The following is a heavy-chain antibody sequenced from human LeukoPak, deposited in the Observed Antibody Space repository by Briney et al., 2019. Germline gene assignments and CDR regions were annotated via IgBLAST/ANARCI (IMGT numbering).Heavy chain of an antibody. D-gene: IGHD3-10*01. J-gene: IGHJ5*02. Sequence: PGGSLRLSCAASGFTVSSNYMSWVRQAPGKGLEWVSVIYSGGSTYYADSVKGRFTISRDNTNSTLYMQMNNVRADDTALYYCAKGLELLWFGELKSWGQGTLVTVSS. CDR3: AKGLELLWFGELKS. CDR1: GFTVSSNY. V-gene: IGHV3-53*01. CDR2: IYSGGST.